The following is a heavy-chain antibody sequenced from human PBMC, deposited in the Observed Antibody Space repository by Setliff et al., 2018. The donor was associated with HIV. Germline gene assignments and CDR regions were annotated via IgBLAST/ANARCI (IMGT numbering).Heavy chain of an antibody. Sequence: SETLYLTCTVSGGSISGYYWSWIRQPPGKGLEWIGYIFYSGSTNYNPSLKSRVTISVDTSKNQFSLRLSSVTAADTAVYFCARQSDSSGYFPSWYFDYWAQGTLVTVSS. D-gene: IGHD3-22*01. CDR1: GGSISGYY. V-gene: IGHV4-59*08. CDR3: ARQSDSSGYFPSWYFDY. CDR2: IFYSGST. J-gene: IGHJ4*02.